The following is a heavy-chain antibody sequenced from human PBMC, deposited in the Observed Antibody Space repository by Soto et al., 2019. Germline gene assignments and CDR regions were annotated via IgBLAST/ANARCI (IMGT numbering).Heavy chain of an antibody. V-gene: IGHV4-31*03. Sequence: QVQLQESGPGLVKPSQTLPLTCTVSAGSIGSGFYYWSWIRQHPGKGLEWIGYIYSRGNTYYNPSLKSRVTISLDTSDNQFSLTLSSVTAADTAVYYCARGTYYFYMDVWGKGTTVTVSS. J-gene: IGHJ6*03. CDR3: ARGTYYFYMDV. CDR2: IYSRGNT. CDR1: AGSIGSGFYY.